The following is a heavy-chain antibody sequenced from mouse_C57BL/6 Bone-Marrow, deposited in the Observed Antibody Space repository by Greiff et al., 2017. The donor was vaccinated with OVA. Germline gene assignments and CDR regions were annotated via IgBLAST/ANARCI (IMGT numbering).Heavy chain of an antibody. CDR1: GYTFTDYY. CDR3: ARLLYYYAMDY. Sequence: EVQLQQSGPELVKPGASVKISCKASGYTFTDYYMNWVKQSHGQSLEWIGDINPNNGGTSYNQKFKGKATLTVDKSSSTAYMELRSLTSEDSAVYYCARLLYYYAMDYWGQGTSVTVSA. CDR2: INPNNGGT. D-gene: IGHD1-1*01. V-gene: IGHV1-26*01. J-gene: IGHJ4*01.